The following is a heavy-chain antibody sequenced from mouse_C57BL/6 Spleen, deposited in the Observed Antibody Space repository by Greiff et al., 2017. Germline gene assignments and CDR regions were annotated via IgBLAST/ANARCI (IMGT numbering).Heavy chain of an antibody. CDR2: INPNYGTT. J-gene: IGHJ2*01. CDR1: GYSFTDYN. D-gene: IGHD2-4*01. Sequence: VHVKQSGPELVKPGASVKISCKASGYSFTDYNMNWVKQSNGKSLEWIGVINPNYGTTSYNQKFKGKATLTVDQSSSTAYMQLNSLTSEDSAVYYCARGGNSYYDYYFDYWGQGTTLTVSS. CDR3: ARGGNSYYDYYFDY. V-gene: IGHV1-39*01.